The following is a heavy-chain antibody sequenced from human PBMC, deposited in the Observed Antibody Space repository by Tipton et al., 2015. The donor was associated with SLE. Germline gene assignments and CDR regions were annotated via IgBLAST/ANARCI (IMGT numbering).Heavy chain of an antibody. V-gene: IGHV4-34*01. CDR2: INHSGST. D-gene: IGHD4-23*01. CDR1: GGSFSGYY. J-gene: IGHJ5*02. Sequence: AGLVKPSETLSLTCTVSGGSFSGYYWSWIRQPPGKGLEWIGEINHSGSTNYNPSLKSRVTISVDTSKNQFSLKLSSVTAADTAVYYCARDRTTVVRDWFDPWGQGTLVTVSS. CDR3: ARDRTTVVRDWFDP.